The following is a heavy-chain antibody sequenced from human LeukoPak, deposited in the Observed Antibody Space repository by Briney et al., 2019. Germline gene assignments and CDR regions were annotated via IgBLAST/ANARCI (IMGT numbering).Heavy chain of an antibody. V-gene: IGHV3-30*02. CDR1: GFTFSSYG. CDR2: IRYDGSNK. Sequence: GGSLRLSCAASGFTFSSYGMPWVRQAPGKGLEWVAFIRYDGSNKYYADSVKGRFTISRDNSKNTLYLQMNSLRAEDTAVYYCAKVAPRQEYYDSSGYIFDYWGQGTLVTVSS. D-gene: IGHD3-22*01. CDR3: AKVAPRQEYYDSSGYIFDY. J-gene: IGHJ4*02.